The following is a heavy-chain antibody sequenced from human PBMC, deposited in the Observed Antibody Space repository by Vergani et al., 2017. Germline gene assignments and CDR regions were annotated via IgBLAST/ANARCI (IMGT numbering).Heavy chain of an antibody. Sequence: QVQLVQSGAEVKKPGSSVKVSCKASGGTFSSYAISWVRQAPGQGLEWMGGIIPIFGTANYAQKFQGRVTITADKSTSTAYMELSSLRSEDTAVYYCARELITYCGGDCYSYYYYYGMDVWGQGTTVTVSS. CDR3: ARELITYCGGDCYSYYYYYGMDV. D-gene: IGHD2-21*02. CDR1: GGTFSSYA. CDR2: IIPIFGTA. V-gene: IGHV1-69*14. J-gene: IGHJ6*02.